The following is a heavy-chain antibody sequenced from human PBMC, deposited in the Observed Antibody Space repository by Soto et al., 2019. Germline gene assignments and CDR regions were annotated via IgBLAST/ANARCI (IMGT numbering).Heavy chain of an antibody. CDR2: INPNSGGT. CDR1: GYTFTGYY. Sequence: ASVKVSCKASGYTFTGYYMHWVRQAPGQGLEWMGWINPNSGGTNYAQKFQGWVTMTRDTSISTAYMELSRLRSDDTAVYYCARGHTYYYDSSGYYYNKDTYAFDIWGQGTMVTVSS. J-gene: IGHJ3*02. V-gene: IGHV1-2*04. D-gene: IGHD3-22*01. CDR3: ARGHTYYYDSSGYYYNKDTYAFDI.